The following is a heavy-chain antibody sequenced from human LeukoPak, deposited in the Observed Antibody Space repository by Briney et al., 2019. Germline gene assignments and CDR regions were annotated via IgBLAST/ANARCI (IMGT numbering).Heavy chain of an antibody. Sequence: SETLSLTCTVSGGSISSYYWSWIRQPPGKGLEWIGYIYYSGSTNYNPSLKSPVTISVDTSKNQFSLKLSSVTAADTAVYYCAREAPDAFDIWGQGTMVTVSS. J-gene: IGHJ3*02. CDR2: IYYSGST. CDR3: AREAPDAFDI. V-gene: IGHV4-59*01. D-gene: IGHD6-6*01. CDR1: GGSISSYY.